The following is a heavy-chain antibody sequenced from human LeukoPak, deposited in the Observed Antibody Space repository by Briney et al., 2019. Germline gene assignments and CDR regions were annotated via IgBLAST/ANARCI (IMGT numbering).Heavy chain of an antibody. D-gene: IGHD6-13*01. Sequence: PGGSLRLSCAASGFTFSNAWMSWVRQAPGKGLEWVSSISSSSSYIYYADSVKGRFTISRDNAKNSLYLQMDSLRAEDTAVYYCARWQQLVRHYYYGMDVWGQGTTVTVSS. CDR2: ISSSSSYI. V-gene: IGHV3-21*01. CDR3: ARWQQLVRHYYYGMDV. CDR1: GFTFSNAW. J-gene: IGHJ6*02.